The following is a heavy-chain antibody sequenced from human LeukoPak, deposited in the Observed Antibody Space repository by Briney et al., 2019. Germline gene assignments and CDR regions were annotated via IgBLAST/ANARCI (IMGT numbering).Heavy chain of an antibody. D-gene: IGHD3-10*01. V-gene: IGHV3-9*01. CDR3: ARGPYNSGSFFDY. J-gene: IGHJ4*02. CDR2: ISWNSVNI. Sequence: PGGSLRLSCAASGFTFSSYAMSWVRQAPGKGLEWVSGISWNSVNIGYADSVKGRFTISRDNAKKSLYLQMNSLRAEDTALYYCARGPYNSGSFFDYWGQGTLVTVSS. CDR1: GFTFSSYA.